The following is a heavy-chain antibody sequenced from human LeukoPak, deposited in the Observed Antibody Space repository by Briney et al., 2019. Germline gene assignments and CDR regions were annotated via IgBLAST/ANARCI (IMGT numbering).Heavy chain of an antibody. V-gene: IGHV1-24*01. CDR1: GYTLTELS. Sequence: ASVKVSCKVSGYTLTELSMHWVRQAPGKGLEWMGGFDPEDGETIYAQKFQGRVTMTEDTSTDTAYMELSSLRSEDTAVYYCATESPTMVRGVIRGYYYGMDVWGKGTTVTVSS. D-gene: IGHD3-10*01. J-gene: IGHJ6*04. CDR3: ATESPTMVRGVIRGYYYGMDV. CDR2: FDPEDGET.